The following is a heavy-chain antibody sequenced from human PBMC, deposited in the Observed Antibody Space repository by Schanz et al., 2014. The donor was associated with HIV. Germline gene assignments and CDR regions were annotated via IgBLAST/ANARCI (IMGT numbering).Heavy chain of an antibody. D-gene: IGHD2-21*02. CDR2: ISHDGSNK. CDR1: EFTFRNAW. J-gene: IGHJ6*02. V-gene: IGHV3-30*03. Sequence: VQLVESGGGLVKPGGSLRLSCAASEFTFRNAWMNWVRQAPGKGLEWVALISHDGSNKYYADSVKGRFTVSRDNSKNRVFLQMNSLSTEDAAVYYCARDRMTANWKNSMDLWGQGTTVTVSS. CDR3: ARDRMTANWKNSMDL.